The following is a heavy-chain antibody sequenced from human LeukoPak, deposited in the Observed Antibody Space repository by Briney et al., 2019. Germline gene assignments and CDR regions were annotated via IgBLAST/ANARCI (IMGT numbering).Heavy chain of an antibody. D-gene: IGHD6-13*01. J-gene: IGHJ4*02. CDR1: GFTFSSYT. V-gene: IGHV3-23*01. CDR2: ISDSGGIT. Sequence: GGSLRLSCAASGFTFSSYTMSWVRQAPGKGKEWVSLISDSGGITCYADSVKGRFTISRDNSKNTLYLQMDSLRAEDTAVYYCAKDSAAVGGPTTDWGQGTLVTVSS. CDR3: AKDSAAVGGPTTD.